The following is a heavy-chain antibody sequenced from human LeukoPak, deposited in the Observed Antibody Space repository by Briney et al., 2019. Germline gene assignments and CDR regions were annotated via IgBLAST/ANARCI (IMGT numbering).Heavy chain of an antibody. CDR3: AKARGVVPAANGWFDP. CDR1: GFTFSSYG. Sequence: PGGSLRLSCAASGFTFSSYGMHWVRQAPGKGLEWVAFIRYDGSNKYYADSVKGRFTIPRDNSKNTLYLQMNSLRAEDTAVYYCAKARGVVPAANGWFDPWGQGTLVTVSS. J-gene: IGHJ5*02. V-gene: IGHV3-30*02. CDR2: IRYDGSNK. D-gene: IGHD2-2*01.